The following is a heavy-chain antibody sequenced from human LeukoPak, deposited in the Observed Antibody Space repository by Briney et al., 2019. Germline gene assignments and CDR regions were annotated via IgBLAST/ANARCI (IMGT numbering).Heavy chain of an antibody. D-gene: IGHD2-2*01. CDR3: ARGMGVLVPAATWFDP. CDR2: INPNSGGT. J-gene: IGHJ5*02. CDR1: GYTFIAYY. Sequence: ASVKVSCKASGYTFIAYYMHWVRQAPGQGLEWMGWINPNSGGTNYAQKFQGRVTMTRDTSISTAYMDLSRLGSDDTAVYYCARGMGVLVPAATWFDPWGQGTLVTVSS. V-gene: IGHV1-2*02.